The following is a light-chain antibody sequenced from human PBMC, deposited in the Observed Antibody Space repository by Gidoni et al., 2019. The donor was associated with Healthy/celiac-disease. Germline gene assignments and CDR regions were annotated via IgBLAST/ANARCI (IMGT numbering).Light chain of an antibody. Sequence: EIVLTQSPATLSLSPGDRATLSCRASQSVSSYLAWYQQKPGQAPRLLIYDASNRAPGIPAMFSGSGSGTDFTLTISSLEPEDFAVYYCQQRSNWPLTFGGGTKVEIK. CDR3: QQRSNWPLT. CDR2: DAS. CDR1: QSVSSY. J-gene: IGKJ4*01. V-gene: IGKV3-11*01.